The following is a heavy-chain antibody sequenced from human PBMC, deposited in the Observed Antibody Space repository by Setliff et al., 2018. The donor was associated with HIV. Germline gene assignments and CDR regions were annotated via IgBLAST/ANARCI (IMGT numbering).Heavy chain of an antibody. V-gene: IGHV4-4*02. CDR2: IYHRGNT. Sequence: SETLSLTCAVSGGSISSSNWWSWVRQPPGKGLEWIGEIYHRGNTEYNPSLQSRVAISLDTSKTQFSLKLASVTAADTAVYYCARGQGAFPAPHYMDVWAKGTTVTVSS. CDR3: ARGQGAFPAPHYMDV. J-gene: IGHJ6*03. CDR1: GGSISSSNW. D-gene: IGHD3-16*01.